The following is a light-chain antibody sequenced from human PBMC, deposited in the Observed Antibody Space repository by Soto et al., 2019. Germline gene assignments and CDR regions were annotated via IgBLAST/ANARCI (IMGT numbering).Light chain of an antibody. J-gene: IGKJ1*01. CDR3: QQYNNWWT. Sequence: EIVMTQSPATLSVSPGERATPSCRASQSVSINLAWYQKKPGQAPRLLIYGASTRATGIPARFSGSGSGTEFTLTISSLQSEDFAVYYCQQYNNWWTFGQGTKVEIK. CDR1: QSVSIN. CDR2: GAS. V-gene: IGKV3-15*01.